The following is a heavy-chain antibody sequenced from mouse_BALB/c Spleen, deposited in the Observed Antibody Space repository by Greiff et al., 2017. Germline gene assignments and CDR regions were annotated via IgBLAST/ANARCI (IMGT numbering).Heavy chain of an antibody. Sequence: QVQLKESGAELVRPGVSVKISCKGSGYTFTDYAMHWVKQSHAKSLEWIGVISTYYGDASYNQKFKGKATMTVDKSSSTAYMELARLTSEDSAIYYCARPARATDLFAYWGQGTLVTVSA. D-gene: IGHD3-1*01. J-gene: IGHJ3*01. CDR2: ISTYYGDA. CDR1: GYTFTDYA. V-gene: IGHV1S137*01. CDR3: ARPARATDLFAY.